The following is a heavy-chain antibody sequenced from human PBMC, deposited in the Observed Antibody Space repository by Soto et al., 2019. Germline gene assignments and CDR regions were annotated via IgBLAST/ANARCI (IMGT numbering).Heavy chain of an antibody. D-gene: IGHD3-22*01. CDR1: GFTLGDYA. CDR2: IRSKAYGGTT. J-gene: IGHJ4*02. Sequence: GSLKLSCTASGFTLGDYAMSWVRQAPGKGLDWVGFIRSKAYGGTTEYAASVKGRFTISRDDSKSIAYLQMNSLKTEDTAVYYCTGLRSDYYDSSGSDFDYWGQGTLVTVSS. CDR3: TGLRSDYYDSSGSDFDY. V-gene: IGHV3-49*04.